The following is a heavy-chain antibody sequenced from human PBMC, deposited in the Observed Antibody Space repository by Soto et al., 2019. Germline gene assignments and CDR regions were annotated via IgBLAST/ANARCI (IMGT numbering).Heavy chain of an antibody. Sequence: GPGLVKPSQTLSLICTVSGGSISSGNYYWSWIRQHPGKGLEWIGYIYYSGSTYYNPSLKSRVTISVDTSKNQFSLKLSSVTAADTAVYFCARSSGWRPDFDYWGQGTLVNFSS. J-gene: IGHJ4*02. D-gene: IGHD6-19*01. CDR1: GGSISSGNYY. CDR3: ARSSGWRPDFDY. CDR2: IYYSGST. V-gene: IGHV4-31*03.